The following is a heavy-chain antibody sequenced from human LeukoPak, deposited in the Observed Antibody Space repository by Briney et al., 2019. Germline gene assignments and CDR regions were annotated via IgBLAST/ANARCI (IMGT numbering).Heavy chain of an antibody. CDR2: INSDGSTT. D-gene: IGHD5-18*01. CDR3: ARDRYNFDY. Sequence: GGSLRLSCAASGFTFSSYWMQWVRQAPGEGLVWVSRINSDGSTTNYADSVRGRFTISRDNAQNTLYLQMTSLGAEDTAMYYCARDRYNFDYWGQGTLVTVSS. J-gene: IGHJ4*02. CDR1: GFTFSSYW. V-gene: IGHV3-74*01.